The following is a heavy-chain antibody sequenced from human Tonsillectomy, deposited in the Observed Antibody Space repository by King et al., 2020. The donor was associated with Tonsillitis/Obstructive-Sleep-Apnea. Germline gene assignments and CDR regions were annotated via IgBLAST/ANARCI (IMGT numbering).Heavy chain of an antibody. CDR2: IHYSGST. V-gene: IGHV4-59*01. D-gene: IGHD5-18*01. CDR3: ARGDSSDYYYGMDV. J-gene: IGHJ6*02. CDR1: GGSISSSY. Sequence: VQLQESGPGLVKPSETLSLTCTVSGGSISSSYWSWIRQPLGKGLAWIGYIHYSGSTSYNPSLKSRVIISVDTSKNQFSLNLSSVTAADTAVYYCARGDSSDYYYGMDVWGQGTTVTVSS.